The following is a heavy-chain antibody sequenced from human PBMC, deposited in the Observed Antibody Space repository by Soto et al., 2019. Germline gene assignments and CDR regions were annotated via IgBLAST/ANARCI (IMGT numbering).Heavy chain of an antibody. J-gene: IGHJ6*02. Sequence: SETLSLTCSVSGGSISSGYYYWSWIRQPPGKGLEWIGNIYYSGNTYYNPSLKSRLIISIDTSKNQFSLKLGSVTAPDPAVYYCGTPSIYGMDVWGQGTMVTVTS. V-gene: IGHV4-30-4*01. CDR1: GGSISSGYYY. CDR2: IYYSGNT. D-gene: IGHD3-9*01. CDR3: GTPSIYGMDV.